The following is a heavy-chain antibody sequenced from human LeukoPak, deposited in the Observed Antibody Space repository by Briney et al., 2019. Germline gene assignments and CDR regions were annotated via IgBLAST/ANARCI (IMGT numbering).Heavy chain of an antibody. CDR3: EREWYGESN. V-gene: IGHV3-30*04. CDR1: GFTFSSSN. J-gene: IGHJ4*02. D-gene: IGHD3-10*01. CDR2: ISYDGTKT. Sequence: GGSLRLSCVPSGFTFSSSNMHWVRQSPDRGLEWVALISYDGTKTYYGESVKGRFTVSRDNSKNMLFLQMNSLSAEDTAIYYCEREWYGESNWGQGARVTVSS.